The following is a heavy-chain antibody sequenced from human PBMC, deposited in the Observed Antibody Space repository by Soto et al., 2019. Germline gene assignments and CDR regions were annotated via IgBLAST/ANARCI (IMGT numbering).Heavy chain of an antibody. J-gene: IGHJ4*02. CDR3: AREPNVLMVYALDY. D-gene: IGHD2-8*01. CDR2: ISSSSSYI. Sequence: EVQLVESGGGLVKPGGSLRLSCAASGFTFSSYSMNWVRQAPGKGLEWVSSISSSSSYIYYADSVKGRFTISRDNAKNSLYLQMNSLRAEDTAVYYCAREPNVLMVYALDYWGQGTLVTVSS. CDR1: GFTFSSYS. V-gene: IGHV3-21*01.